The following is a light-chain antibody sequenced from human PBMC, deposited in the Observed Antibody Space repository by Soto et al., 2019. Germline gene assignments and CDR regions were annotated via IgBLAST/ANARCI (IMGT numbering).Light chain of an antibody. CDR2: EVS. CDR1: SSDVGGYNY. CDR3: SAYTSSSTRV. Sequence: QSALTQPASVSGSPGQSITLSCTGTSSDVGGYNYVSWYQQHPGKAPKLIIYEVSNRPSGISNRFAGSKSGNTASLTISGLQAEDEADYYCSAYTSSSTRVLGGGTQVT. V-gene: IGLV2-14*01. J-gene: IGLJ2*01.